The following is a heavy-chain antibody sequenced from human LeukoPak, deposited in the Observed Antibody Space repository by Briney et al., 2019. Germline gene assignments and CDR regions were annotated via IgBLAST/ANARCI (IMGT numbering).Heavy chain of an antibody. V-gene: IGHV1-69*05. CDR1: GGTFNSHV. Sequence: GASVKVSCKXSGGTFNSHVISWVRQAPGQGLEWMGVIIPVFGTANYSQKFQGRVTITTDESTTTAYMEMSSLRSEDTAVYYCARGDYYGSESYWHTKWFDPWGQGTLVTVSS. J-gene: IGHJ5*02. D-gene: IGHD3-10*01. CDR2: IIPVFGTA. CDR3: ARGDYYGSESYWHTKWFDP.